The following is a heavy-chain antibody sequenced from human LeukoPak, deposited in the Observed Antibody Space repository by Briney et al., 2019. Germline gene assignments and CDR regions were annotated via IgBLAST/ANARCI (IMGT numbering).Heavy chain of an antibody. V-gene: IGHV1-2*02. CDR1: GYTFTSYY. CDR3: ARDEGHTAMAIPIPNWFDP. D-gene: IGHD5-18*01. Sequence: ASVKVSCKASGYTFTSYYMHWVRQAPGQGLEWMGWINPNSGGTNYAQKFQGRVTMTRDTSISTAYMELSRLRSDDTAVYYCARDEGHTAMAIPIPNWFDPWGQGTLVTVSS. J-gene: IGHJ5*02. CDR2: INPNSGGT.